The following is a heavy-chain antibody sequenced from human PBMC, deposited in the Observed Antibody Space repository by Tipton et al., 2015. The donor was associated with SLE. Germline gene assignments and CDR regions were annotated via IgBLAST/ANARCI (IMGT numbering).Heavy chain of an antibody. CDR2: INHSGSP. D-gene: IGHD6-13*01. J-gene: IGHJ4*02. CDR3: AREDGIAAAGDY. CDR1: SGSISSYY. Sequence: TLSLTCTVSSGSISSYYWSWIRQPPGKGLEWIGEINHSGSPNYNPSLKSRVTISVDTSKNQFSLKLSSVTAADTAVYYCAREDGIAAAGDYWGQGTLVTVSS. V-gene: IGHV4-34*01.